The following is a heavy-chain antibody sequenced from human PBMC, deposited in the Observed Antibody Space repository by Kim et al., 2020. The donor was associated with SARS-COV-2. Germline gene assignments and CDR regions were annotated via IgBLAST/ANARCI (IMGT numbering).Heavy chain of an antibody. CDR3: AKEEDGDPHLDY. Sequence: GGSLRLSCAASGFTFSSYGMHWVRQAPGKGLEWVAVISYDGSNKYYADSVKGRFTISRDNSKNTLYLQMNSLRAEDTAVYYCAKEEDGDPHLDYWGQGTLVTVSS. CDR1: GFTFSSYG. D-gene: IGHD7-27*01. V-gene: IGHV3-30*18. CDR2: ISYDGSNK. J-gene: IGHJ4*02.